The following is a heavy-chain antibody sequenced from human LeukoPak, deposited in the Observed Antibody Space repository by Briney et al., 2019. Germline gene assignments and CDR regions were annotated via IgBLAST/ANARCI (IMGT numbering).Heavy chain of an antibody. CDR3: ARDKGGYYPQPFDY. Sequence: SETLSLTCTVSGGSISSYYWSWIRQPPGKGLEWIGYIYYSGSTNYNPSLKSRVTISVDTSKNQFSLKLSSVTVADTAVYYCARDKGGYYPQPFDYWGQGTLVTVSS. CDR1: GGSISSYY. J-gene: IGHJ4*02. V-gene: IGHV4-59*01. D-gene: IGHD3-3*01. CDR2: IYYSGST.